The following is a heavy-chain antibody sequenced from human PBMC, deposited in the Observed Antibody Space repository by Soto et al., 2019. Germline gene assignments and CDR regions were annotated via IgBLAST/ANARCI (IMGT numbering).Heavy chain of an antibody. Sequence: EVHLVEAGGGLVKPGESLTLSCAASGFTYGCFTLNWVRQAPGKGLEWVSSISSSSAYIYYAESVKGRFTIYRDNARSTLYLQMNSLRHDDTAVYFCARDGLTFGGDWGQGTLVAVSS. J-gene: IGHJ4*02. V-gene: IGHV3-21*06. D-gene: IGHD3-16*01. CDR3: ARDGLTFGGD. CDR1: GFTYGCFT. CDR2: ISSSSAYI.